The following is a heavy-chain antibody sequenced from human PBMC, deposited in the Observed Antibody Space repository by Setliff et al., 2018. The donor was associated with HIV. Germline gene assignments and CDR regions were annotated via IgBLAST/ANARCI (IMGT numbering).Heavy chain of an antibody. CDR1: GFTFSSYV. V-gene: IGHV3-30-3*01. D-gene: IGHD3-3*01. J-gene: IGHJ6*02. CDR2: MSTGGDIK. CDR3: ARNYLYYNLYNGSPVYGMDV. Sequence: PGGSLRLSCAATGFTFSSYVLHWVRQAPGKGLEWVAVMSTGGDIKIYADSVKGRFNILRDNSKNTLYPQMNSLRVEDTAVYYCARNYLYYNLYNGSPVYGMDVWGQGTTVTVSS.